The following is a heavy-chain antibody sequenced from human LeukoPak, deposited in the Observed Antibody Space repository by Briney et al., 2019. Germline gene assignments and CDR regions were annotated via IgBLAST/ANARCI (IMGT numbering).Heavy chain of an antibody. V-gene: IGHV4-34*01. CDR2: ISQNGDS. Sequence: SETLSLTCGVSGGSLSFYYWSWIRQSPGKGLEWIAEISQNGDSNYNMSLKSRVTISLDKSKNQVSLKLNSVTAADTALYYCARTKPGVDTSMGNFDYWGQGTLVTVSS. CDR1: GGSLSFYY. J-gene: IGHJ4*02. D-gene: IGHD5-18*01. CDR3: ARTKPGVDTSMGNFDY.